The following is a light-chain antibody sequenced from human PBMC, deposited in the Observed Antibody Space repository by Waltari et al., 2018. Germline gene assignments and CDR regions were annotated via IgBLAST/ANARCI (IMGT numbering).Light chain of an antibody. CDR3: MQAAHCPKT. CDR2: KIS. J-gene: IGKJ1*01. CDR1: QSLVHSDGNTY. V-gene: IGKV2-30*02. Sequence: DVVMTQSPLSLSVTLGQPASISCRSSQSLVHSDGNTYLNWFHQRPGQSPRRLIYKISNRDSGVPDRFSGSGSGTDFTLKISRVEAEDVGVYYCMQAAHCPKTFGQGTKVEIK.